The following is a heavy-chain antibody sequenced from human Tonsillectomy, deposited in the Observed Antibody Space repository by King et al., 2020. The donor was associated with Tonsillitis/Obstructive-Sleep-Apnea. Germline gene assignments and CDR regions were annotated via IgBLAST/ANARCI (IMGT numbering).Heavy chain of an antibody. Sequence: VQLVESGGGLIQPGGSLRLSCAASGFTVSPNYMSWVRQAPGKGLDWVSVLYSGGSTYYADSVRGRFTISRDNSKNTLYLQMNSLRAEDTPVYYCARGGGFQLPYFDYWGQGTLVTVSS. V-gene: IGHV3-53*01. D-gene: IGHD3-16*01. CDR2: LYSGGST. J-gene: IGHJ4*02. CDR1: GFTVSPNY. CDR3: ARGGGFQLPYFDY.